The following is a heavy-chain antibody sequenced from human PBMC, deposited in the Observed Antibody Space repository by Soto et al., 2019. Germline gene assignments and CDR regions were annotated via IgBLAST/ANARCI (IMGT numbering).Heavy chain of an antibody. CDR1: GYTFTYHG. V-gene: IGHV1-18*01. D-gene: IGHD2-15*01. Sequence: ASVKVSCKASGYTFTYHGITWVRQAPGQGLEWMGWISGYTGNADYAQRFQGRVIMTTDTSTSTDYMEVRSLRSDDTAVYYCVRERESSGNISAYWGQGNLVTVSS. CDR3: VRERESSGNISAY. CDR2: ISGYTGNA. J-gene: IGHJ4*02.